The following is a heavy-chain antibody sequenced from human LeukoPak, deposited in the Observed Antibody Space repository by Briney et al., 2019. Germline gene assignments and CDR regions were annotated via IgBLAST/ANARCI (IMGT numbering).Heavy chain of an antibody. J-gene: IGHJ4*02. Sequence: PGGSLSPARAPAGFTFSSYAMQWVRQAPGKGLGWVAFISYDGSNKYYADTVKGRFTISRDKSKNTLHLPMNSLRAEATAVYYCARGGARSYGWPLDYWGQGTLVTVSS. CDR2: ISYDGSNK. CDR1: GFTFSSYA. D-gene: IGHD5-18*01. CDR3: ARGGARSYGWPLDY. V-gene: IGHV3-30-3*01.